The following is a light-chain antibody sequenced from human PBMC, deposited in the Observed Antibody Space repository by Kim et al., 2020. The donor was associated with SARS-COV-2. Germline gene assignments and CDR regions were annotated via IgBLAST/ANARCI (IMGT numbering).Light chain of an antibody. V-gene: IGKV3-15*01. CDR2: GAS. Sequence: PGDRATRSCRASQSVSSNLAWYQQKPGQAPRLLIYGASTRATGIPARFSGSGSGTEFTLTISSLQSEDFAVYYCQQYNNWPPNRMFGQGTKVDIK. CDR1: QSVSSN. CDR3: QQYNNWPPNRM. J-gene: IGKJ1*01.